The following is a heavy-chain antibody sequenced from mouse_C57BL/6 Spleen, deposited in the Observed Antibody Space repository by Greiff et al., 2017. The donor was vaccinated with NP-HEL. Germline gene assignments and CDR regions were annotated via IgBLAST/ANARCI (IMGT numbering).Heavy chain of an antibody. Sequence: VQLQQSGPELVKPGASVKISCKASGYSFTSYYIHWVKQRPGQGLEWIGWIYPGSGNYKYNEKFKGKATLTADTSSSTAYMQLSSLTSEDSAVYCCARSGYGNPSYYAMDYRGQRTSVTVSS. CDR1: GYSFTSYY. V-gene: IGHV1-66*01. D-gene: IGHD2-10*02. J-gene: IGHJ4*01. CDR3: ARSGYGNPSYYAMDY. CDR2: IYPGSGNY.